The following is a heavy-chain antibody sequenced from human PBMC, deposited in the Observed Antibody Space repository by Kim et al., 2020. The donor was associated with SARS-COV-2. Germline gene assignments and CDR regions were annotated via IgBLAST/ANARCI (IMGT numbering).Heavy chain of an antibody. CDR3: ANLPGDGDYLYYYYGMDV. D-gene: IGHD4-17*01. V-gene: IGHV3-23*01. CDR1: GFTFSSYA. CDR2: ISGSGGST. Sequence: GGSLRLSCAASGFTFSSYAMSWVRQAPGKGLEWVSAISGSGGSTYYADSVKGRFTISRDNSKNTLYLQMNSLRAEDTAVYYCANLPGDGDYLYYYYGMDVWGQGTTVTVSS. J-gene: IGHJ6*02.